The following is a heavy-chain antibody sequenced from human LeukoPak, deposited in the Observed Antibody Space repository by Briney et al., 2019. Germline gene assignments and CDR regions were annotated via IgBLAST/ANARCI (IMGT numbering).Heavy chain of an antibody. CDR2: ISRSGSTI. CDR3: ARASDYYDSSGTNYYYYYMDV. D-gene: IGHD3-22*01. Sequence: GGSLILSCATSGFTFSDYSMTWIRQAQGRGLEWLSYISRSGSTIYYADSVKGRFTISRDNAKNSLYLQMDSLRADDTAVYYCARASDYYDSSGTNYYYYYMDVWGNGTTVTVSS. V-gene: IGHV3-11*01. J-gene: IGHJ6*03. CDR1: GFTFSDYS.